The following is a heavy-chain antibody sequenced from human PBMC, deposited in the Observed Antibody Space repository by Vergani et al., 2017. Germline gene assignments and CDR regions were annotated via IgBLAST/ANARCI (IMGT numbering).Heavy chain of an antibody. D-gene: IGHD5-24*01. CDR3: ARLARDGYNYVDNWFDP. CDR1: GYSFTSYW. V-gene: IGHV5-51*01. J-gene: IGHJ5*02. Sequence: EVQLVQSGAEVKKPGESLKISCKGSGYSFTSYWIGWVRQMPGKGLEWMGIIYPGDSDTRYSPSFQGQVTISADKSISTAYLQWISLKASDTAMYYCARLARDGYNYVDNWFDPWGQGTLVTVSS. CDR2: IYPGDSDT.